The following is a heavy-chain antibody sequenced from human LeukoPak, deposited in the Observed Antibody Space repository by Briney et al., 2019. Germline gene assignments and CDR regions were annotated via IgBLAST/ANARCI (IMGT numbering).Heavy chain of an antibody. D-gene: IGHD2-21*02. J-gene: IGHJ4*02. CDR3: AKVRDGDYGYYFDY. CDR1: GFTFSIYA. Sequence: GGSLRLSCAASGFTFSIYAMRWVRQAPGKGLEWVSAISGSGGSTYYADSVKGRFTISRDNSKNTLYLQMNSLRAEDTAVYYCAKVRDGDYGYYFDYWGQGTLVTVSS. V-gene: IGHV3-23*01. CDR2: ISGSGGST.